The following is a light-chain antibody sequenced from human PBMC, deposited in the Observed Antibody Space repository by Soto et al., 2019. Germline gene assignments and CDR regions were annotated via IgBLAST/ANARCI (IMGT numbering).Light chain of an antibody. CDR3: QQYNNWPIT. J-gene: IGKJ5*01. CDR1: QTVGSN. CDR2: GAS. Sequence: EIVLTQYPDPLSVSPGERATLSFRASQTVGSNLAWYQQKPGQAPRLLIYGASTRASDTPARFSGSGSVTEFALTISSLQSEDFAVYYCQQYNNWPITFGQGTRLE. V-gene: IGKV3D-15*01.